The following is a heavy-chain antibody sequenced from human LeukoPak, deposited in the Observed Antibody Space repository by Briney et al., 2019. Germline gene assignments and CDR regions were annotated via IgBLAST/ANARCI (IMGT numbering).Heavy chain of an antibody. CDR1: GYTFTSYY. V-gene: IGHV1-46*01. CDR2: INPSGGST. J-gene: IGHJ4*02. CDR3: ARDLGDSGYVRYYFDY. Sequence: HWASVKVSCKASGYTFTSYYMHWVRQAPGQGLEWMGIINPSGGSTSYAQKFQGRVTMTRDTSTSTVYMELSSLRSEDTAVYYCARDLGDSGYVRYYFDYWGQGTLVTVSS. D-gene: IGHD5-12*01.